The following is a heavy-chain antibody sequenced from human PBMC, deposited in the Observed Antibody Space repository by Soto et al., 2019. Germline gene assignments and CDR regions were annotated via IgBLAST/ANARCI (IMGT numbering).Heavy chain of an antibody. CDR3: ARIASYGDILFDF. CDR2: ISSTHTI. CDR1: GFTFSDYN. D-gene: IGHD4-17*01. V-gene: IGHV3-48*01. Sequence: EVQLVEAGVCSVQPGGSRRLSCAASGFTFSDYNMNWVRQAPGKGLEWVSYISSTHTIYYADSVKGRFTISRDNAKNSLYLQMNGLKAEDTAVYYCARIASYGDILFDFWGQGMLVTVSS. J-gene: IGHJ4*02.